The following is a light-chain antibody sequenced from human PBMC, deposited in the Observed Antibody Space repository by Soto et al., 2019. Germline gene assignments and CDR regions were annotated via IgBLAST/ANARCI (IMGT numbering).Light chain of an antibody. CDR3: CSFADTFYV. CDR2: DVS. Sequence: QSALTQPRSVPGSPGQSVTISCTGTNSDVGRYDFVSWYQQYPGKVPKLMIYDVSKRSSGVPDRFSGSKSGNTAFLTISGLQGEDEADYYCCSFADTFYVFGSGTKVTAL. CDR1: NSDVGRYDF. J-gene: IGLJ1*01. V-gene: IGLV2-11*01.